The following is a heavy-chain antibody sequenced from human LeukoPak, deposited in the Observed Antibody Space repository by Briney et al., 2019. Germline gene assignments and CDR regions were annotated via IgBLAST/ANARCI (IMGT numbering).Heavy chain of an antibody. CDR2: FDPEDGET. Sequence: GASVKVSCKVSGYTLTELSMHWVRQAPGEGLEWMGGFDPEDGETIYAQKFQGRVTMTEDTSTDTAYMELSSLRSEDTAVYYCARDRQGGSGWPVYYFDYWGQGTLVTVSS. J-gene: IGHJ4*02. CDR3: ARDRQGGSGWPVYYFDY. CDR1: GYTLTELS. V-gene: IGHV1-24*01. D-gene: IGHD6-19*01.